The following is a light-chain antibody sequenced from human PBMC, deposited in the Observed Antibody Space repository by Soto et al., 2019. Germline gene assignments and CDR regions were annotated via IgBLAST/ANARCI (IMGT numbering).Light chain of an antibody. V-gene: IGKV2-30*01. Sequence: DVVMTQSPLSLPVTLGQPASISCRSSQSLVYTDGHTYLNWFHQRPGQSPRHLIYKVSNRGSGVPDRFTDRGSGTDFARKMSRGEADDVGIYYGRQGTLLPYTVGQGTKLEI. CDR1: QSLVYTDGHTY. CDR3: RQGTLLPYT. J-gene: IGKJ2*01. CDR2: KVS.